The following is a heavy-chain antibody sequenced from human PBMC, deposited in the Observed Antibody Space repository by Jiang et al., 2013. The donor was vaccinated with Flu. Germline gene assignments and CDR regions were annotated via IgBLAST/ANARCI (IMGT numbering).Heavy chain of an antibody. D-gene: IGHD2-2*01. CDR2: INPSDGST. CDR1: GYTFTIYY. CDR3: AGVPAAMLPHDAFDI. Sequence: VQLVESGAEVKKPGASVKVSCKASGYTFTIYYMHWVRQAPGQGLEWMGIINPSDGSTSYAQKFQGRVTLTRDTSTSTVYMELSSLRSEDTAVYYCAGVPAAMLPHDAFDIWAKGHWSPSLQ. J-gene: IGHJ3*02. V-gene: IGHV1-46*01.